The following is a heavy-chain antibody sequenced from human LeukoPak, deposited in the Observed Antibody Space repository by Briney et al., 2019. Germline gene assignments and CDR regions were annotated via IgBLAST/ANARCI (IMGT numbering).Heavy chain of an antibody. Sequence: ASVEVSCKASGGTFSSYAISWVRQAPGQGLEWMGRIIPIFGTANSAQKFQGRVTITTDESTSTAYMELSSLRSEDTAVYYCAREESAAALPFDYWGQGTLVTVSS. V-gene: IGHV1-69*05. CDR1: GGTFSSYA. D-gene: IGHD6-13*01. CDR2: IIPIFGTA. CDR3: AREESAAALPFDY. J-gene: IGHJ4*02.